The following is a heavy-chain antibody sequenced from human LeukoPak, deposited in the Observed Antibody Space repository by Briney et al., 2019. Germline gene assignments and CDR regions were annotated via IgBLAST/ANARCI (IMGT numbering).Heavy chain of an antibody. Sequence: ASVKVSCKASGYTFTGYYMHWVRQAPGQGLEWMGWINPNSGGTNYAQKFQGRVTMTRDTSISTAYMELSRLRSDDTAVYYCARDGGYLLLQYYFDYWGQGTLVTVSS. D-gene: IGHD3-22*01. V-gene: IGHV1-2*02. CDR2: INPNSGGT. J-gene: IGHJ4*02. CDR3: ARDGGYLLLQYYFDY. CDR1: GYTFTGYY.